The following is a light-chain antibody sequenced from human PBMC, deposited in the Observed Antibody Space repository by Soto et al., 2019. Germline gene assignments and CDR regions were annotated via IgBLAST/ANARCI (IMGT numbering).Light chain of an antibody. J-gene: IGKJ1*01. CDR2: DVS. V-gene: IGKV1-5*01. CDR1: QSISNW. Sequence: IRMTQSPSSFSASVGDRVTITCRASQSISNWLAWYQQKPGKAPKLLIYDVSRLESGVPSRFSGSGSGTEFTLTISSLQPDDFATYYCQQYNSYPWTFGQGTKVEIK. CDR3: QQYNSYPWT.